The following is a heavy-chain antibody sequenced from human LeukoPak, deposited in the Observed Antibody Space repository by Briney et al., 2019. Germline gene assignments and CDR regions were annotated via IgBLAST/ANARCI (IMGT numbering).Heavy chain of an antibody. J-gene: IGHJ3*02. Sequence: GGSLRLSCVGSVFSFSTCWMSWVRQAPGKGLEWVDNIMQDGSEKNYVDSVKGRFTISRDNARNSLYLQMNSLGAEDTAVYYCAREVYSSSRPADAFDIWGQGTVVTVSS. CDR2: IMQDGSEK. D-gene: IGHD6-13*01. CDR3: AREVYSSSRPADAFDI. V-gene: IGHV3-7*01. CDR1: VFSFSTCW.